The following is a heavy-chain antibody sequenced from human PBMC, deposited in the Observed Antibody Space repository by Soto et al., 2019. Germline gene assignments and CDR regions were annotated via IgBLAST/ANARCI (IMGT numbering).Heavy chain of an antibody. J-gene: IGHJ6*02. CDR2: IYYSGST. V-gene: IGHV4-59*01. CDR3: ARXPEYQLLYDYYYYGMDV. CDR1: GGSISSYY. D-gene: IGHD2-2*02. Sequence: SETLSLTCTVSGGSISSYYWSWIRQPPGKGLEWIGYIYYSGSTNYNPSLKSRVTISVDTSKNQFSLKLSSVTAADTAVYYCARXPEYQLLYDYYYYGMDVWGQGTTVTVSS.